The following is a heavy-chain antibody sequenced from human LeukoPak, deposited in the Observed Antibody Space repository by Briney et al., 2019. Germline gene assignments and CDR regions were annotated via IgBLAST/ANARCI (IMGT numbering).Heavy chain of an antibody. V-gene: IGHV4-39*07. Sequence: PSETLSLTCTVSGGSISSSTYYWGWIRQSPGKGLEWIGYIYHSGSTYYNPSLKSRVTISVDRSKNQFSLKLSSVTAADTAVYYCARDYQHIAAAGMANAFDIWGQGTMVTVSS. CDR1: GGSISSSTYY. CDR2: IYHSGST. J-gene: IGHJ3*02. CDR3: ARDYQHIAAAGMANAFDI. D-gene: IGHD6-13*01.